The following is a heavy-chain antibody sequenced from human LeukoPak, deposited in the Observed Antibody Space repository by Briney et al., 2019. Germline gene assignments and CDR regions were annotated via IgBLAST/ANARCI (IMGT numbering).Heavy chain of an antibody. V-gene: IGHV4-59*08. CDR1: GGSIRAYY. CDR2: VFYSGRS. J-gene: IGHJ5*02. D-gene: IGHD3-22*01. Sequence: SETLSLTCTVSGGSIRAYYWSWIRQPPGKRLEWIGSVFYSGRSDYSPSLTSRVTISLDTSKNQLSLKLDSLTAPDTAVYYCARGRVVTMIVVVMHEQFDPWGQGTLVTVSS. CDR3: ARGRVVTMIVVVMHEQFDP.